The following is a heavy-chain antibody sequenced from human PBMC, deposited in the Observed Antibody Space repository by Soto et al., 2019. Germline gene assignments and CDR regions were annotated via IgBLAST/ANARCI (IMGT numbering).Heavy chain of an antibody. CDR3: ARVDWGSFDY. CDR2: IFYSGST. D-gene: IGHD3-9*01. CDR1: CASLSGYY. J-gene: IGHJ4*02. Sequence: SETLSLTCTVSCASLSGYYWAWIRQPPGKGLEWIGNIFYSGSTDYNPSLKSRVTMSLDTSRSHFSLKIRSVTTADTAVYYCARVDWGSFDYWGQGTLVTVSS. V-gene: IGHV4-59*01.